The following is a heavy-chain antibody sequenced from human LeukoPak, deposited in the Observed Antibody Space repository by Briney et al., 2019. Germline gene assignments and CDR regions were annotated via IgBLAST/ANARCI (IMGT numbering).Heavy chain of an antibody. CDR2: IRYDGSNK. J-gene: IGHJ4*02. CDR3: AKALYYYDSSGYYRGFDY. CDR1: GFTFSSYG. Sequence: PGGSLRLSCAASGFTFSSYGMHWVRQAPGKGLQWVAFIRYDGSNKYYAASVKGRFTISRDNSKNTLYLQMNSLRAEDTAVYYCAKALYYYDSSGYYRGFDYWGQGTLVTVSS. D-gene: IGHD3-22*01. V-gene: IGHV3-30*02.